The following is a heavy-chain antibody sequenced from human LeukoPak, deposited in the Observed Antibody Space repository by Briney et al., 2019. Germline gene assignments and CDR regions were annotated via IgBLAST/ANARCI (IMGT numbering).Heavy chain of an antibody. CDR1: GITFSTYA. V-gene: IGHV3-30*04. CDR2: ISYDGTNK. J-gene: IGHJ4*02. Sequence: GGSLRLSCEASGITFSTYAMHWVRQAPGKGLEWVAVISYDGTNKYYADSVKGRFTISRDNSKNTLYLQMNSLRAEDTAVYYCARSLGSKYYFDYWGQGTLVTVSS. CDR3: ARSLGSKYYFDY. D-gene: IGHD3-10*01.